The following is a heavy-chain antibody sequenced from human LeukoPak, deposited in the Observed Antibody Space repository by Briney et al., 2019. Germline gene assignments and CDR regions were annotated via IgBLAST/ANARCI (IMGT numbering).Heavy chain of an antibody. V-gene: IGHV1-18*01. CDR3: ARDPGGTWGFDY. CDR1: GYTFTSHG. J-gene: IGHJ4*02. CDR2: ISIYSGNT. Sequence: ASVKVSCKASGYTFTSHGLSWARQAPGQGLEWMGWISIYSGNTNYAQKFQDRISMTTDTPTNTAYMELRSLKSDDTAVYYCARDPGGTWGFDYWGQGALVTVSS. D-gene: IGHD7-27*01.